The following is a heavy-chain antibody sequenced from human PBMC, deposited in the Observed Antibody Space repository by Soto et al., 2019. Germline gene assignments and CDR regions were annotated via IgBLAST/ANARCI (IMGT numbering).Heavy chain of an antibody. V-gene: IGHV1-18*01. Sequence: QVQLVQSGAEVKKPGASVKVSCKTSGYNFTTYGVSWVRQAPGQGLERKGWISGHNGHTNYAQTFQGRVTMTTDTATTTAYMELRSLRSDDTAVYYCARYQPYSTGYYYFDHWGQGTLAIVTS. CDR2: ISGHNGHT. CDR1: GYNFTTYG. D-gene: IGHD6-19*01. CDR3: ARYQPYSTGYYYFDH. J-gene: IGHJ4*02.